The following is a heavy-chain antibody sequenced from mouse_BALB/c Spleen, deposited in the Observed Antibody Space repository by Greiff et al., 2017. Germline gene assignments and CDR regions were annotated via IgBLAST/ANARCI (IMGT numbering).Heavy chain of an antibody. D-gene: IGHD4-1*01. Sequence: EVQLQESGAELVKPGASVKLSCTASGFNIKDTYMHWVKQRPEQGLEWIGRIDPANGNTKYDPKFQGKATITADTSSNTAYLQLSSLTSEDTAVYYCARGNWFDYWGQGTTLTVAS. CDR1: GFNIKDTY. V-gene: IGHV14-3*02. J-gene: IGHJ2*01. CDR2: IDPANGNT. CDR3: ARGNWFDY.